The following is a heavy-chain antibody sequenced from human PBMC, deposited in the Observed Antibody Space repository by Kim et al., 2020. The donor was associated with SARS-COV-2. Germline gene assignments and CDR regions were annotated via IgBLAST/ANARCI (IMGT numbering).Heavy chain of an antibody. J-gene: IGHJ6*02. Sequence: ASVKVSCKASGYTFTSYAMNWVRQAPGQGLEWMGWINTNTGNPTYAQGFTGRFVFSLDTSVSTAYLQISSLKAEDTAVYYCARSDMVTIFGVVILAYGMDVWAKGPRSPSP. CDR1: GYTFTSYA. CDR3: ARSDMVTIFGVVILAYGMDV. CDR2: INTNTGNP. V-gene: IGHV7-4-1*02. D-gene: IGHD3-3*01.